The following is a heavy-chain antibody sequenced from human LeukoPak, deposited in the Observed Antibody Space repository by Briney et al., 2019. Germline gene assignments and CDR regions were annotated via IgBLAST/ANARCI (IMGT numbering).Heavy chain of an antibody. V-gene: IGHV1-69*05. CDR1: GGTFSSYA. CDR3: ARRGGMRVGYYDSSGPDWYFDL. D-gene: IGHD3-22*01. Sequence: GASVKVSCKASGGTFSSYAISWVRQAPGQGLEWMGGIIPIFGTANYAQKFQGRVTITTDESTSTAYMELSSLRPEDTAVYYCARRGGMRVGYYDSSGPDWYFDLWGRGTLVTVSS. CDR2: IIPIFGTA. J-gene: IGHJ2*01.